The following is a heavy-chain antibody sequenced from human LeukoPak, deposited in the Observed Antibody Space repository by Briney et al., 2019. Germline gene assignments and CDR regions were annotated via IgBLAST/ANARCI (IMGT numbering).Heavy chain of an antibody. CDR3: ARSGGYSYGVFGN. J-gene: IGHJ4*02. Sequence: SGTLSLTCTVSGGSISSGGYYWNWIRQHPGKGLEWIGYIYYSGSTHYNPSLKSRVTISADTSKNQFSLKLSSVTAADTAVYYCARSGGYSYGVFGNWGQGTLVTVSS. CDR2: IYYSGST. D-gene: IGHD5-18*01. CDR1: GGSISSGGYY. V-gene: IGHV4-31*03.